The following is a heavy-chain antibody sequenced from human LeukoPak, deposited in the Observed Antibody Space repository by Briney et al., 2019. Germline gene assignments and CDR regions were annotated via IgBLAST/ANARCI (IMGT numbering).Heavy chain of an antibody. CDR3: AKPRRGITIFGVLDY. CDR1: GFTFSSYG. CDR2: IRYDGSNK. V-gene: IGHV3-30*02. D-gene: IGHD3-3*01. Sequence: GGSLRLSCAASGFTFSSYGMHWVRQAPGKGLEWVAFIRYDGSNKYYADYVKGRFTISRDNSKNTLYLQMNSLRAEDTAVYYCAKPRRGITIFGVLDYWGQGTLVTVSS. J-gene: IGHJ4*02.